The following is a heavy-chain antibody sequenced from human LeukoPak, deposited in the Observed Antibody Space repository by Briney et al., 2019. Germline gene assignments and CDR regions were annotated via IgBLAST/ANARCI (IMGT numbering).Heavy chain of an antibody. CDR3: ARGREYCSSTSCQHNWFDP. J-gene: IGHJ5*02. D-gene: IGHD2-2*01. V-gene: IGHV4-34*01. Sequence: SETLSLTCAVYGGSFSGYYWSWIRQPPGKGLEWIGEINHSGSTNYNPSLKSRVTISVDTSKNQFSLKLSSVTAADTAVYYCARGREYCSSTSCQHNWFDPWGQGTLVPVSS. CDR2: INHSGST. CDR1: GGSFSGYY.